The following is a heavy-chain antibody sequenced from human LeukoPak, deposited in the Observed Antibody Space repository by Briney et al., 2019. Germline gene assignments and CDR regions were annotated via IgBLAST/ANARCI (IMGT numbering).Heavy chain of an antibody. CDR2: ISSDGTNT. J-gene: IGHJ4*02. CDR3: ARTSYDTGGYFED. V-gene: IGHV3-74*01. CDR1: GFTISNYW. D-gene: IGHD3-22*01. Sequence: GGSLRLSCAASGFTISNYWMHWVRQAPGKGLVWGSRISSDGTNTNYADSVKGRFTISRDNAKNTLYLQMNSLGAEDTAVYYCARTSYDTGGYFEDWGQGDLVTVSS.